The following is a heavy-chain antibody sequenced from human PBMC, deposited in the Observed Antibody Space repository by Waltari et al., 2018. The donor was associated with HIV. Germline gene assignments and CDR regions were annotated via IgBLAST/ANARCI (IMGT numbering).Heavy chain of an antibody. D-gene: IGHD5-18*01. CDR1: GYTFTNYD. Sequence: QVQLVQSGAEVRKPGASVKVSCKASGYTFTNYDINWVRQAPGQGLEWMGWINPNSGNTGYAQKCQGRVTMTRDTSRSTAYMELTSLTSEDTAVYHCSRGRGYSYGYSDLWGQGTLVTVSS. J-gene: IGHJ4*02. V-gene: IGHV1-8*01. CDR2: INPNSGNT. CDR3: SRGRGYSYGYSDL.